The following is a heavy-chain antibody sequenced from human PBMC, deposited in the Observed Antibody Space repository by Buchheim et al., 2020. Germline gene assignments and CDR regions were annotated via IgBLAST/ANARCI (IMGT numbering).Heavy chain of an antibody. V-gene: IGHV1-46*01. CDR2: TNPSDGFT. CDR3: ARAISGTRGSFDY. J-gene: IGHJ4*02. D-gene: IGHD1-1*01. CDR1: GYTFTSHY. Sequence: QVQLAQSGAEVKKPGASVKVSCKASGYTFTSHYIHWVRQAPGQGLEWVGITNPSDGFTSYAQRFQGRVTMTRDTSRSTVYMELSSLRSDDTAVYYCARAISGTRGSFDYWGQGTL.